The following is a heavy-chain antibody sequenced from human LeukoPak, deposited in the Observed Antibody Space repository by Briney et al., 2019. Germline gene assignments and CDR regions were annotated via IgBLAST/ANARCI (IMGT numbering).Heavy chain of an antibody. CDR1: GYTFTGYY. D-gene: IGHD6-19*01. V-gene: IGHV1-2*02. CDR2: INPNSGGT. CDR3: AKDGDLSGRTRAHD. Sequence: ASVKVSCKASGYTFTGYYMHWVRQAPGQGLEWMGWINPNSGGTNYAQNFQGRVTMTRDTSISTAYMELSRLTSDDTAVYYCAKDGDLSGRTRAHDWGQGTLVTVSS. J-gene: IGHJ4*02.